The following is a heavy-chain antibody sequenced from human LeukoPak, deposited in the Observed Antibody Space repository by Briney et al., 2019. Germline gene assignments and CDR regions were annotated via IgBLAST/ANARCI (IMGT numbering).Heavy chain of an antibody. D-gene: IGHD2-21*02. J-gene: IGHJ3*02. Sequence: GRSLRLSCAASGFTFSSYGMHWVRQAPGKGLEWVAVISYDGSNKYYADSVKGRFTTSRDNSKNTLYLQMNSLRAEDTAVYYCAKDGCGGDCLGAFVIWGQGTMVTVSS. V-gene: IGHV3-30*18. CDR3: AKDGCGGDCLGAFVI. CDR1: GFTFSSYG. CDR2: ISYDGSNK.